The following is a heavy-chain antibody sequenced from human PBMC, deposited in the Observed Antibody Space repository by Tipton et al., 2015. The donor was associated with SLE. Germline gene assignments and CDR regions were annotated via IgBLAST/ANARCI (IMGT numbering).Heavy chain of an antibody. Sequence: TLSLTCTVSGASISDGHYWGWIRQPPGEALEWIGNIYNDGSTFSIPSLKSRLTMSVDTSKNQIFLTLTSMTAADTAVYYCARDPDNDDDESRDKFWGRGTLVTVSS. D-gene: IGHD1-1*01. J-gene: IGHJ4*02. CDR1: GASISDGHY. CDR2: IYNDGST. CDR3: ARDPDNDDDESRDKF. V-gene: IGHV4-38-2*02.